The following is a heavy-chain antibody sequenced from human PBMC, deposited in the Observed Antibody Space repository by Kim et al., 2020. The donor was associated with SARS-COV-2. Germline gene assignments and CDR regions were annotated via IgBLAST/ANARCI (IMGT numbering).Heavy chain of an antibody. Sequence: GGSLRLSCAASGFTFSSYSMNWVRQAPGKGLEWVSYISTSSSSIYYADSVKGRFTISRDNAKNSLYLHMNSLRDEDTAVYYCAREMATIRSDYWGQGTLVTVSS. CDR3: AREMATIRSDY. CDR2: ISTSSSSI. CDR1: GFTFSSYS. D-gene: IGHD5-12*01. J-gene: IGHJ4*02. V-gene: IGHV3-48*02.